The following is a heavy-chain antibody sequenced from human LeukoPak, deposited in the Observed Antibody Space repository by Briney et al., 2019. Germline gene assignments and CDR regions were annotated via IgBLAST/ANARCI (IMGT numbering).Heavy chain of an antibody. J-gene: IGHJ4*02. D-gene: IGHD1-26*01. Sequence: PGGSLRLSCAASGFTFSSYEMNWVRQAPGKGLEWASYISSSGNTIYYADSVKGRFTISRDNAENSLYLQMNSLRAEDTAVYYCARPHPNSGSYYGRYFDYWGQGTLVTVSS. CDR1: GFTFSSYE. CDR2: ISSSGNTI. V-gene: IGHV3-48*03. CDR3: ARPHPNSGSYYGRYFDY.